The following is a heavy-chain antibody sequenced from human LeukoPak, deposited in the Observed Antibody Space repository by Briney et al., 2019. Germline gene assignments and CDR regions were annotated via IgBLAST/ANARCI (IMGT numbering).Heavy chain of an antibody. D-gene: IGHD3-9*01. CDR1: GFTFSSYA. J-gene: IGHJ4*02. CDR2: ISGSGGST. V-gene: IGHV3-23*01. Sequence: SGGSLRLSCAASGFTFSSYAMSWVRQAPGKGPEWVSAISGSGGSTYYADSVKGRFTISRDNSKNTLYLQMNSLRAEDTAVYYCAKEYYDILTGYYNYFDYWGQGTLVTVSS. CDR3: AKEYYDILTGYYNYFDY.